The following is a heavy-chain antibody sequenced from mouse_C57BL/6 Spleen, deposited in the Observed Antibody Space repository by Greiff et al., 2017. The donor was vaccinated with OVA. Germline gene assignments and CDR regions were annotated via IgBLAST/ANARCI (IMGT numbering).Heavy chain of an antibody. J-gene: IGHJ1*03. D-gene: IGHD1-1*01. CDR2: IDPSDSYT. V-gene: IGHV1-69*01. CDR3: ARSHGSIYWYFDV. CDR1: GYTFTSYW. Sequence: QVQLQQPGAELVMPGASVKLSCKASGYTFTSYWMHWVKQRPGQGLEWIGEIDPSDSYTNYNQKFKGKSTLTVDKSSSTAYMQLSSLTSEDSAVYYCARSHGSIYWYFDVWGTGTTVTVSS.